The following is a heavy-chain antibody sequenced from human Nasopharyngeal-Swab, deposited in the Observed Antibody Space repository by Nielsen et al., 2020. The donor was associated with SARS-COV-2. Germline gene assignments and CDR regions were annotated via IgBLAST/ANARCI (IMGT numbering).Heavy chain of an antibody. CDR2: VSTSGTYI. D-gene: IGHD2-21*01. V-gene: IGHV3-21*01. CDR1: GFTFSSYS. Sequence: GGSLRLSCAASGFTFSSYSMNWVRQAPGQGLEWVSSVSTSGTYIYYADPVKGRFTISRDNAKNSLYLQMNSLRAEDTAVYYCARETRGVNYYSYGLDVWGQGTTVTVSS. J-gene: IGHJ6*02. CDR3: ARETRGVNYYSYGLDV.